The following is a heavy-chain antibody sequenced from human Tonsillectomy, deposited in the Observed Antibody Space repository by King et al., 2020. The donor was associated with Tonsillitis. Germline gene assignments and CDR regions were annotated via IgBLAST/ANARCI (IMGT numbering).Heavy chain of an antibody. Sequence: QVTLKESGPVLVKPTETLTLTCTVSGFSLNNYRMGVSWVRQPPGKALEWLAHIFSNDEESYSSSLKSRLTISKDTSKSQVVLTMTNMDPVDTATYYCARYDRGWFPYFQHWGQGTLVTVSS. CDR3: ARYDRGWFPYFQH. D-gene: IGHD6-19*01. CDR1: GFSLNNYRMG. J-gene: IGHJ1*01. V-gene: IGHV2-26*01. CDR2: IFSNDEE.